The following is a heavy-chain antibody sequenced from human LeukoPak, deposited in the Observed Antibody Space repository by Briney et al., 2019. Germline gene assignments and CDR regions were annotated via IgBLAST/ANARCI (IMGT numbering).Heavy chain of an antibody. D-gene: IGHD3-22*01. CDR3: ARTRYDYYDSSGEVSYYMDV. J-gene: IGHJ6*03. Sequence: SETLSLTCTVSGYSISSGYYWGCIRQPPGKGLEWIGSFDQSASTYYNPSLKSRVTMSVDTSKNQFSLKLSSVTAADTAVYYCARTRYDYYDSSGEVSYYMDVWGKGTTVTISS. CDR2: FDQSAST. V-gene: IGHV4-38-2*02. CDR1: GYSISSGYY.